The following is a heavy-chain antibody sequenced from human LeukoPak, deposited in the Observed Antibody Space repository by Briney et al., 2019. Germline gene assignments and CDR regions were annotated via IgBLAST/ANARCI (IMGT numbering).Heavy chain of an antibody. CDR3: ARGGLVGATPFDY. CDR2: ISYDGSNK. J-gene: IGHJ4*02. Sequence: GRSLRLSCAASGFTFSSYAMHWVRQAPGKELEWVAVISYDGSNKYYADSVKGRFTISRDNSKNTLYLQMNSLRAEDTAVYYCARGGLVGATPFDYWGQGTLVTVSS. D-gene: IGHD1-26*01. V-gene: IGHV3-30*04. CDR1: GFTFSSYA.